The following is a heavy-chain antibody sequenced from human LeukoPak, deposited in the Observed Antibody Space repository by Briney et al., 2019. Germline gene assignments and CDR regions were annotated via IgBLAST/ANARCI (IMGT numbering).Heavy chain of an antibody. J-gene: IGHJ3*02. CDR1: GFTLNGYW. Sequence: PGGSLGLSCAAPGFTLNGYWMHWVRQAPGKGLVWVSRINSDGSTTSYADSVKGRFTISRDNSKNTLYLQMNSLRAEDTAVYYCAREDGDPGAFDIWGQGTMVTVSS. V-gene: IGHV3-74*01. CDR3: AREDGDPGAFDI. CDR2: INSDGSTT.